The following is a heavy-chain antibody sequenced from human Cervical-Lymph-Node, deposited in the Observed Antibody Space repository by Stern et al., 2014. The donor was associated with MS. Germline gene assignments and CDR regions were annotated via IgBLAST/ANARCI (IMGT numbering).Heavy chain of an antibody. D-gene: IGHD6-19*01. J-gene: IGHJ4*02. CDR2: IYTTGST. CDR3: ARDRQWLIDY. CDR1: GDSISSGGYY. Sequence: VQLEESGPGLVKPSQTLSLTCSVSGDSISSGGYYWNWIRQPAGKGLEWIGRIYTTGSTNLNPSLDSRVTLSVDTSQNQFSLQLSSVTAADTAVYYCARDRQWLIDYWGQGTLVTVSS. V-gene: IGHV4-61*02.